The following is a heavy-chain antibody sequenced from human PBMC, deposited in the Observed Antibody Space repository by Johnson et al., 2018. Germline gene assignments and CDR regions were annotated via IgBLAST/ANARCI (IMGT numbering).Heavy chain of an antibody. CDR3: ASLRVREKLGV. CDR1: GFTFDDYD. CDR2: ISRHSDRI. V-gene: IGHV3-9*01. D-gene: IGHD5-24*01. Sequence: VQLVQSGGGLVQPGRSLRLSCAASGFTFDDYDMHWVRQAPGKGLEWVSGISRHSDRIGYADSVKGRFTISRDNAKSSLLYLQMNSLRAEDTALYYCASLRVREKLGVWGEGTTVTVAS. J-gene: IGHJ6*04.